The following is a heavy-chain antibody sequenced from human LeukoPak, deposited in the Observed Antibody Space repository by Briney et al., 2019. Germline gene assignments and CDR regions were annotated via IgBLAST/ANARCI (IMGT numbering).Heavy chain of an antibody. CDR3: ARAPPSEVVTPSHYGMDV. V-gene: IGHV1-8*01. Sequence: ASVKVSCKASGYTFTSYDINWVRQATGQGLEWMGWMNPNSGNTGYAQKFQGRVTMTRNTSISTAYMELSSLRSEDTAVYYCARAPPSEVVTPSHYGMDVWGQGTTVTVSS. CDR1: GYTFTSYD. J-gene: IGHJ6*02. CDR2: MNPNSGNT. D-gene: IGHD2-21*02.